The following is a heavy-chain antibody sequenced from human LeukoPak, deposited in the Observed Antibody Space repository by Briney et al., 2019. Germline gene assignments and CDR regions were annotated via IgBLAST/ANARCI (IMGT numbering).Heavy chain of an antibody. V-gene: IGHV3-15*01. CDR2: IKSKNDGGTT. CDR1: EFTFSDAW. D-gene: IGHD5-12*01. Sequence: GSLRLSCAASEFTFSDAWMSWVRQAPGKGLEWVGRIKSKNDGGTTEYAAPVRGRFTISSDDAQNTLSLQINSRQIQDTSAYYGTRVIRGYSGSIDYWGQGTLVSVSS. CDR3: TRVIRGYSGSIDY. J-gene: IGHJ4*02.